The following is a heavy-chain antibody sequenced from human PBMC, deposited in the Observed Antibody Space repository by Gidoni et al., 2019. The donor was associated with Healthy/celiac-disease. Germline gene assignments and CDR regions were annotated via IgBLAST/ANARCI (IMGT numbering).Heavy chain of an antibody. Sequence: QVQLQQWGAGLLKPSETLSLPCAVYAGSFSGYYWSWIRQPPGKGLEWIGEINHSGSTNYNPSLKSRVTISVDTSKNQFSLKLSSVTAADTAVYYCAREPKMATNPTNWFDPWGQGTLVTVSS. CDR1: AGSFSGYY. D-gene: IGHD5-12*01. V-gene: IGHV4-34*01. CDR2: INHSGST. CDR3: AREPKMATNPTNWFDP. J-gene: IGHJ5*02.